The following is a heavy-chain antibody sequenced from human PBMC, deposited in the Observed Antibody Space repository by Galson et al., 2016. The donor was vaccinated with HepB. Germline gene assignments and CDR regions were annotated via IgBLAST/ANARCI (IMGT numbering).Heavy chain of an antibody. V-gene: IGHV2-5*02. Sequence: PALVKPTQTLTLTCTFSGFSLSTTEVVVGWIRQPPGKALEWLALIYWDGDKRYSPSLKSRLTITKDTSKNQVVLTMTNMYPVDTAPYYCAHGTWYYGSGSYGTAFDSWGQGTLVTVSS. CDR1: GFSLSTTEVV. CDR3: AHGTWYYGSGSYGTAFDS. D-gene: IGHD3-10*01. CDR2: IYWDGDK. J-gene: IGHJ4*02.